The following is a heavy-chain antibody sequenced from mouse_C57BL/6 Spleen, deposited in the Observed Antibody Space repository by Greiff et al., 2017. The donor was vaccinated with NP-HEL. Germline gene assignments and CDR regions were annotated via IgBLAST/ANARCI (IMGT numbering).Heavy chain of an antibody. V-gene: IGHV5-4*01. CDR2: ISDGGSYT. CDR3: ARGDGYAMDY. CDR1: GFTFSSYA. Sequence: EVQVVESGGGLVKPGGSLKLSCAASGFTFSSYAMSWVRQTPEKRLEWVATISDGGSYTYYPDNVKGRFTISRDNAKNNLYLQMSHLKSEDTAMYYCARGDGYAMDYWGQGTSVTVSS. J-gene: IGHJ4*01.